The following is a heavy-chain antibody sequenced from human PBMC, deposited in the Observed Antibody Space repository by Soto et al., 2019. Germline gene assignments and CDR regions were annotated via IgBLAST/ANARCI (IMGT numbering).Heavy chain of an antibody. V-gene: IGHV1-8*01. CDR2: MNPDNGNT. CDR3: ARGPRESGEWLLFDY. D-gene: IGHD3-3*01. J-gene: IGHJ4*02. Sequence: ASVKVSCKASGYTFSTYEVNWVRRAAGQGLEWMGRMNPDNGNTGYAQKFQDRVTMTRNTSISTAYMELSSLRSDDTAVYYCARGPRESGEWLLFDYWGQGALVTVSS. CDR1: GYTFSTYE.